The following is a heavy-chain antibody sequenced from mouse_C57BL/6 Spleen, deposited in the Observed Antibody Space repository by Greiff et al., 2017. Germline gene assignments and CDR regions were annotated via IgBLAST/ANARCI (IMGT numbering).Heavy chain of an antibody. D-gene: IGHD2-4*01. CDR1: GFTFSSYT. V-gene: IGHV5-9*01. CDR3: ARQGYYDYDGLYAMDY. CDR2: ISGGGGNT. Sequence: EVMLVESGGGLVKPGGSLKLSCAASGFTFSSYTMSWVRQTPEKRLEWVATISGGGGNTYYPDSVKGRFTISRDNAKNTLYLQMSSLRSEDTALYYCARQGYYDYDGLYAMDYWGQGTSVTVSS. J-gene: IGHJ4*01.